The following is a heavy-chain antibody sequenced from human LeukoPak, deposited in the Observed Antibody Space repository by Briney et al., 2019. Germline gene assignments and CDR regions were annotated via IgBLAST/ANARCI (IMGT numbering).Heavy chain of an antibody. V-gene: IGHV3-30-3*01. Sequence: GRSLRLSCAASGFTFSSYAMHWVRQAPGKGLEWVAVISYDGSNKYYADSVKGRFTISRDNSKNTLYLQMNSLRAEDTAVYYCARGIYGYCSSTSCYGMDVWGQGTTVTVSS. D-gene: IGHD2-2*03. J-gene: IGHJ6*02. CDR1: GFTFSSYA. CDR3: ARGIYGYCSSTSCYGMDV. CDR2: ISYDGSNK.